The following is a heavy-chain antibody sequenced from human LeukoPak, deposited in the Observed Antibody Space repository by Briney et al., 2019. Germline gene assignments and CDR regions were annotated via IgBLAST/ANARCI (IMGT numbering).Heavy chain of an antibody. J-gene: IGHJ4*02. D-gene: IGHD3-10*01. CDR3: ARDREGIFDY. CDR2: INPNSGGT. V-gene: IGHV1-2*02. Sequence: ASVKVSFKASGYTFPGYYLHWVRPAPGQGLEWMGWINPNSGGTNYTQKFQGRVTMTRDTSISIAYMEVSRLRSDDTAVYYCARDREGIFDYWGQGTLVSVSS. CDR1: GYTFPGYY.